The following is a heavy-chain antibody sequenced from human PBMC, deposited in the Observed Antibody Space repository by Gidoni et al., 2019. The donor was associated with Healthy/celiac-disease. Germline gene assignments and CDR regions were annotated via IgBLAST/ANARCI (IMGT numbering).Heavy chain of an antibody. CDR1: GFTFSSYN. V-gene: IGHV3-21*01. CDR2: ISSSSSFI. Sequence: EVQLVESGGGLVKPGGSLRLSCAASGFTFSSYNMNWVRQAPGKGLEWVSSISSSSSFIYYADSVKGRFTISRDNAKNSLYLQMNSLRAEDTAVYYCARDGVSDDLDYWGQGTLVTVSS. CDR3: ARDGVSDDLDY. J-gene: IGHJ4*02. D-gene: IGHD1-1*01.